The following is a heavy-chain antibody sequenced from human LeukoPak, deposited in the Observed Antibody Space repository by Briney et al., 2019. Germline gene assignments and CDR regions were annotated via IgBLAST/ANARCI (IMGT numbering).Heavy chain of an antibody. J-gene: IGHJ2*01. CDR3: ATVGYCSSTSCYAYWYFDL. D-gene: IGHD2-2*01. Sequence: ASVKVSCKVSGYTLTELSMHWVRQAPGKGLEWMGGFDPEDGETIYAQKFQGRVTMTEDTSTDTAYMELSSLRSEDTAVYYCATVGYCSSTSCYAYWYFDLWGRGTLVTVSS. CDR1: GYTLTELS. V-gene: IGHV1-24*01. CDR2: FDPEDGET.